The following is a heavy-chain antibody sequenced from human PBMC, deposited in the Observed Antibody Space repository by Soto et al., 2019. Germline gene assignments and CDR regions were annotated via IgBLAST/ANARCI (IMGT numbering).Heavy chain of an antibody. Sequence: SGKVSFKASCYTFTSYGISWVRQAPGQGLEWMGWISAYNGNTNYAQKLQGRVTMTTDTSTSTAYMELRSLRSDDTAVYYCARDPNDADAFDIWGQGTMVTVSS. V-gene: IGHV1-18*01. CDR3: ARDPNDADAFDI. J-gene: IGHJ3*02. CDR2: ISAYNGNT. CDR1: CYTFTSYG.